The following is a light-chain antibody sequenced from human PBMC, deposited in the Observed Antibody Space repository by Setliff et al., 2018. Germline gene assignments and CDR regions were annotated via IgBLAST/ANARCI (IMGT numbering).Light chain of an antibody. Sequence: SYELTQPPSVPVAPGKTARITCGGNNIGGKSVNWYQQKPGQAPVLVIYYDSDRPSWIPERFFGSNSGNTATLTISRVEAGDEADYYCQVWDSGSEHDVFGTGTKVTVL. CDR2: YDS. J-gene: IGLJ1*01. CDR3: QVWDSGSEHDV. V-gene: IGLV3-21*04. CDR1: NIGGKS.